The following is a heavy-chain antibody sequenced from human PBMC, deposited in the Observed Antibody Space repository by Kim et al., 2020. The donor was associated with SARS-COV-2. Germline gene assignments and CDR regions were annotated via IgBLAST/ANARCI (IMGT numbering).Heavy chain of an antibody. CDR1: GFTFSDYY. J-gene: IGHJ6*02. CDR2: ISSSGSTI. V-gene: IGHV3-11*01. CDR3: ARDRATLFLIYFKWYGMDD. Sequence: GGSLRLFCAASGFTFSDYYMNWIRQAPGKGLEWVSYISSSGSTIYYADSVKGRFTISRDNAKTSLYLQMNSLRAEDTAVYYCARDRATLFLIYFKWYGMDDWGQGTMGTVSS. D-gene: IGHD3-16*01.